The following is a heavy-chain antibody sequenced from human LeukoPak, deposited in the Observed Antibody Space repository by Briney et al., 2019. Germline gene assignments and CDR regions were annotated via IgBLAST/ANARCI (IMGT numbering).Heavy chain of an antibody. CDR3: AKGGKYYGDYSMDV. V-gene: IGHV3-30*18. J-gene: IGHJ6*04. D-gene: IGHD4-17*01. CDR1: GFTFSSYG. CDR2: ISYDGSNK. Sequence: PGGSLRLSCAASGFTFSSYGMHWVRQAPGKGLEWVAVISYDGSNKYYADSVKGRFTISRDNSKNTLYLQMNSPRAEDTAVYYCAKGGKYYGDYSMDVWGKGTTVTVSS.